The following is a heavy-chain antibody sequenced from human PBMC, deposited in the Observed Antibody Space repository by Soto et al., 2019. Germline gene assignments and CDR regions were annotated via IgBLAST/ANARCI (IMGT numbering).Heavy chain of an antibody. V-gene: IGHV3-30-3*01. J-gene: IGHJ6*02. CDR3: ARDELWGIVVVPAAIGMDV. CDR2: ISYDGSNK. CDR1: GFTFSSYA. D-gene: IGHD2-2*01. Sequence: GGSLRLSCAASGFTFSSYAMHWVRQAPGRGLEWVAVISYDGSNKYYADSVKGRFTISRDNSKNTLYLQMNSLRAEDTAVYYCARDELWGIVVVPAAIGMDVWGQGTTVTVSS.